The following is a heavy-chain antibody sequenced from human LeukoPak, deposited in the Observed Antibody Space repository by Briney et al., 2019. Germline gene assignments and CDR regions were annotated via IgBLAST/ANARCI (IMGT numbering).Heavy chain of an antibody. V-gene: IGHV3-53*04. CDR1: GFTVSTNY. D-gene: IGHD2-15*01. CDR2: IYSGDST. CDR3: ARDLRGGNFDY. Sequence: GGSLRLSCTASGFTVSTNYMSWVRQAPGKGLEWVSVIYSGDSTYYADSVKGRFTISRHSSKNTLYLQMNSLRAEDTAVYYCARDLRGGNFDYWGQGTLVTVSS. J-gene: IGHJ4*02.